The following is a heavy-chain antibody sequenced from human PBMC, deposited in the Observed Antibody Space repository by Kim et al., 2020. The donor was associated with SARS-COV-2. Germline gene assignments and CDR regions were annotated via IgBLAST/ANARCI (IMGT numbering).Heavy chain of an antibody. D-gene: IGHD3-9*01. CDR1: GFTFSSSW. CDR2: VNSDGSST. V-gene: IGHV3-74*01. CDR3: VRGLVY. J-gene: IGHJ4*02. Sequence: GGSLRLSCAASGFTFSSSWMHWVRQDTRKGLVWVSHVNSDGSSTTYADSVKGRFTISRDNAKNTLYLQMNSLRVEDTAVYYCVRGLVYWGQGALVTVSS.